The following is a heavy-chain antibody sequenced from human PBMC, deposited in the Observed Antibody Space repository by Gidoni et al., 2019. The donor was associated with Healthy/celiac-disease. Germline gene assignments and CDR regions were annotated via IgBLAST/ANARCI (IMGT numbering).Heavy chain of an antibody. CDR1: GFTFGYYA. V-gene: IGHV3-49*05. Sequence: EVQLVGSGGGLVKPGRSLRLSCTASGFTFGYYAMSWFRQAPGKGLGWVRFIRSKAYGGTTEYAASVKGRFTISRDDSKSIAYLQMNSLKTEDTAVYYCTRVPTRGYYDSSGYFEADYFDYWGQGTLVTVSS. CDR3: TRVPTRGYYDSSGYFEADYFDY. J-gene: IGHJ4*02. CDR2: IRSKAYGGTT. D-gene: IGHD3-22*01.